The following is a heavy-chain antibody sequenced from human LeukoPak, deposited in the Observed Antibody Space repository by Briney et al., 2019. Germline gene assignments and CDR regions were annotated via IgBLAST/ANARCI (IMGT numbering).Heavy chain of an antibody. CDR2: VYYTGVT. J-gene: IGHJ5*02. CDR3: ARERSSSGGHNWFDP. D-gene: IGHD4-23*01. V-gene: IGHV4-39*07. CDR1: GGYIITSGHY. Sequence: PSETLSLTCTVSGGYIITSGHYWGWIRQPPGKGLEWIGSVYYTGVTSTNPFFRSRISISEDTSKNQFSLNLTSVPAADAAVYYCARERSSSGGHNWFDPWGQGTLVTVSS.